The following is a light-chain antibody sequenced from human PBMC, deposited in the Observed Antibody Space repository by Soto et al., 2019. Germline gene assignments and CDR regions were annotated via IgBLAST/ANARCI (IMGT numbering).Light chain of an antibody. Sequence: EIVMTQSPATLSLSPGQRATLSCRASQSISNYLAWHQQTPGQAPRLLIYGTSSRATGIPDRFSGSGSGTDFTLTISRLEPEDFAVYYCQQYDSSPITFGQGTRLEIK. CDR2: GTS. J-gene: IGKJ5*01. CDR1: QSISNY. CDR3: QQYDSSPIT. V-gene: IGKV3-20*01.